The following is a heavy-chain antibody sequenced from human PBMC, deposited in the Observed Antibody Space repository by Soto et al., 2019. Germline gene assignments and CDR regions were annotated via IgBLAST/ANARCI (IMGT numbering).Heavy chain of an antibody. V-gene: IGHV1-69*01. CDR2: IIPIFGTA. Sequence: QVQLVQSGAEVKKPGSSVKVSCKASGGTFSSYAISWVRQAPGQGLVWMGGIIPIFGTANYAQKFQGRVTITADESTSTAYMELSSLRSEDTAVYYCAKLTRMVRGVWYWFDPWGQGTLVTVSS. CDR3: AKLTRMVRGVWYWFDP. D-gene: IGHD3-10*01. CDR1: GGTFSSYA. J-gene: IGHJ5*02.